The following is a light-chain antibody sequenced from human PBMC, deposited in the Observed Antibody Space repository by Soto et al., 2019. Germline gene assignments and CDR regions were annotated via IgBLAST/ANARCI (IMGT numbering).Light chain of an antibody. Sequence: QSVLTQPPSASGSPGQTVTISCSGSSSNIGSNTLNWYQQLPATAPNLLIYKSNQRPSGVPYRFSGTKSGTSASLAISGLQSEDEADDYYAAWDETRKGVVFGGGTKLTVL. CDR3: AAWDETRKGVV. V-gene: IGLV1-44*01. CDR1: SSNIGSNT. J-gene: IGLJ2*01. CDR2: KSN.